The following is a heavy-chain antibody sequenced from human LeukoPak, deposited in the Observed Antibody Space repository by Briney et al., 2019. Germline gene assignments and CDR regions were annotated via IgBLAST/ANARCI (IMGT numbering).Heavy chain of an antibody. J-gene: IGHJ4*02. CDR3: ASDEGNYFDY. V-gene: IGHV3-53*01. CDR2: FYSGGTT. Sequence: QPGGSLPLSCAASGFTVTNSYMSWVRQAPGKRREWGSVFYSGGTTYYADSVKGRFTISRDSSKNTLYLQMNSLRAEDTAIYYCASDEGNYFDYWGQGTLVTVSS. CDR1: GFTVTNSY.